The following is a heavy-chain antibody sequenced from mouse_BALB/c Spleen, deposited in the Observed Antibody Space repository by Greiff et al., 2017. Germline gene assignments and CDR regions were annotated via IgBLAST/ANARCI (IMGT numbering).Heavy chain of an antibody. CDR3: ARAYGNYQAWFAY. D-gene: IGHD2-1*01. V-gene: IGHV1S137*01. Sequence: VKLMESGAELVRPGVSVKISCKGSGYTFTDYAMHWVKQSHAKSLEWIGVISTYYGDTSYNQKFKGKATMTVDKSSSTAYMELARLTSEDSAIYYGARAYGNYQAWFAYWGQGTLVTVSA. CDR1: GYTFTDYA. J-gene: IGHJ3*01. CDR2: ISTYYGDT.